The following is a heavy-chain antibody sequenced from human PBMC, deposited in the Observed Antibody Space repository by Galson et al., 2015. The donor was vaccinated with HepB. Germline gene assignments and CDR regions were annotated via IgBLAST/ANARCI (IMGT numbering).Heavy chain of an antibody. CDR1: GGSFSGYY. V-gene: IGHV4-34*01. Sequence: SETLSLTCAVYGGSFSGYYWSWIRQPPGKGLEWIGEINHSGSTNYNPSLKSRVTISVDTSKNQFSLKLSSVTAADTAVYYCAREYSGSWYALGYWGQGTLVTVSS. J-gene: IGHJ4*02. D-gene: IGHD6-13*01. CDR3: AREYSGSWYALGY. CDR2: INHSGST.